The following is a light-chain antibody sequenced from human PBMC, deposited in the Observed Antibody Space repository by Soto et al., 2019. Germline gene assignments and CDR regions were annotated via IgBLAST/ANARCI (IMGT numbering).Light chain of an antibody. V-gene: IGKV3-20*01. Sequence: EIVLTQSPATLSLSPGERATLSCRASQTVGNSLAWYQQKPGQAPSLPLHSASTRATGVPVRFSGSGSGTDFSLTISRLEPEDFAVYYCQHYDSARWTFGLGTRWIS. CDR3: QHYDSARWT. J-gene: IGKJ1*01. CDR2: SAS. CDR1: QTVGNS.